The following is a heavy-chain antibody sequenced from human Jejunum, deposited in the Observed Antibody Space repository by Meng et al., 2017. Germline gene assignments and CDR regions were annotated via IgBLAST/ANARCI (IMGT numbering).Heavy chain of an antibody. CDR2: IRDKAKRYTT. CDR1: GFTFSDHY. CDR3: ARSSVARGSRYFDY. D-gene: IGHD3-10*01. J-gene: IGHJ4*02. V-gene: IGHV3-72*01. Sequence: GGSLSLSCAASGFTFSDHYMDWVRQAPGKGLEWVGRIRDKAKRYTTDYAASVKGRFTISRDDSQDSLYLQMNSLKTEDTAVYYCARSSVARGSRYFDYWGQGTLVTVSS.